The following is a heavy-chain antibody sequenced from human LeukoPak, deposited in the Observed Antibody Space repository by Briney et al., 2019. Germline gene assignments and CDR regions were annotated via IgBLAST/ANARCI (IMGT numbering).Heavy chain of an antibody. D-gene: IGHD2-2*01. CDR2: IYYSGST. Sequence: PSETLSLTCTVSGGSISSYYWSWIRQPPGKGLEWIGYIYYSGSTNYNPSLKSRVTISVDTSKNQFSLKLSSVTAADTTVYYCARVSNVPDDDAFDIWGQGTMVTVSS. V-gene: IGHV4-59*01. CDR3: ARVSNVPDDDAFDI. J-gene: IGHJ3*02. CDR1: GGSISSYY.